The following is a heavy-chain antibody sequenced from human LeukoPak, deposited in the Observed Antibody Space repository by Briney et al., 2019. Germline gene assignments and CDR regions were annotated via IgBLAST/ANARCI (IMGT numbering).Heavy chain of an antibody. CDR1: GYRFTSYL. Sequence: GESLKISCKGSGYRFTSYLIGWVRQVPEKGVEWMGIIYPDDSDTRYSPSFQGQVTISADKSHSTACLQWSRLKASGTAIYYFAKKTYGSGSYCCDLWRQGTVVSVS. J-gene: IGHJ5*02. CDR3: AKKTYGSGSYCCDL. D-gene: IGHD3-10*01. CDR2: IYPDDSDT. V-gene: IGHV5-51*01.